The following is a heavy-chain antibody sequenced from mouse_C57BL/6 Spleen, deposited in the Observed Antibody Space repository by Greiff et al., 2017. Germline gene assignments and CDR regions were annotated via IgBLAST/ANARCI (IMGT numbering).Heavy chain of an antibody. D-gene: IGHD1-1*01. Sequence: QVQLQQSGAELVRPGASVTLSCKASGYTFTDYEMHWVKQTPVHGLEWIGAIDPETGGTAYNQKFKGKAILTADKSSSTAYMELRSLTSEDSAVYYCTRGGTVVATGFDYWGQGTTLTVSS. V-gene: IGHV1-15*01. CDR2: IDPETGGT. CDR3: TRGGTVVATGFDY. CDR1: GYTFTDYE. J-gene: IGHJ2*01.